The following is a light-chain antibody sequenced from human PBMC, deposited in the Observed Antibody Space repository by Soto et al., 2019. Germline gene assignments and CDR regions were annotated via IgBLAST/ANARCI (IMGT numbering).Light chain of an antibody. CDR2: DDS. Sequence: SYALTQPPSVSVAPGQTARITCGGNNIGRKSVHWYQQKPGQAPVLVVYDDSARPSGIPERFSGSNSGKTATLTISRVEAGDEADYYCQVWDKSSYHYVFGNGTKVTVL. J-gene: IGLJ1*01. V-gene: IGLV3-21*02. CDR3: QVWDKSSYHYV. CDR1: NIGRKS.